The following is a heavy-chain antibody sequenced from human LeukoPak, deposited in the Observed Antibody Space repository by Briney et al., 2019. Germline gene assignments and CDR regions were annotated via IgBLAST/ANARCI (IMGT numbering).Heavy chain of an antibody. Sequence: GGSLRLSCAASGFTFRSYAMSWVRQAPGKGLEWVCAIRGSGGDTFYADSVKGRFTISRDKSNTTLYLHMNSLRVEDTAVYYCAKDSARYDRSGFLHYWGQGTLVTVSS. CDR1: GFTFRSYA. CDR3: AKDSARYDRSGFLHY. D-gene: IGHD3-22*01. CDR2: IRGSGGDT. J-gene: IGHJ4*02. V-gene: IGHV3-23*01.